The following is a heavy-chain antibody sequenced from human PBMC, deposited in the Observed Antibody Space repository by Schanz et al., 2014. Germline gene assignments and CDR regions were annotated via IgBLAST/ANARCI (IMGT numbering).Heavy chain of an antibody. V-gene: IGHV3-33*05. CDR3: AKDQGSYGSGSYSYFDY. D-gene: IGHD3-10*01. CDR2: ISSDGSKK. Sequence: QVQLVESGGGVVQPERSLRLSCAASGFNFANHAIHWVRQGQGNGLQWVAVISSDGSKKLYADSVKARFTISRDNSKNTLYLQMNSLRAEDTAVYYCAKDQGSYGSGSYSYFDYWGQGTLVTVSS. CDR1: GFNFANHA. J-gene: IGHJ4*02.